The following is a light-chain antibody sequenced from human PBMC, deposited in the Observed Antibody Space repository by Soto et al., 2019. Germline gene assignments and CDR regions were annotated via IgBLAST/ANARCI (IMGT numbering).Light chain of an antibody. Sequence: EIVMTQSPATLSVSPGERSTLSCRASQSVSSNLAWYQQKPGQAPRLLIYGASTRATGIPARFSGSGSGTDFTLTISRLEPEDFAVYWCQQYDSSPRTFGQGTKGDIK. CDR2: GAS. V-gene: IGKV3-15*01. CDR3: QQYDSSPRT. J-gene: IGKJ1*01. CDR1: QSVSSN.